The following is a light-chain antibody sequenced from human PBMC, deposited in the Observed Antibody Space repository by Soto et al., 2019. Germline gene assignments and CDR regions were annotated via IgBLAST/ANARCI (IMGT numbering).Light chain of an antibody. Sequence: EIVLTQSPGTLSLSPGERATLSCRASQSVSSSYLAWSQQKPGQAPRLLIYGASSRATGIPDRFSGSGSGTDFTLSISRLEPEDFAVYYCHFRDTLGQGTKLEIK. CDR2: GAS. CDR1: QSVSSSY. CDR3: HFRDT. V-gene: IGKV3-20*01. J-gene: IGKJ2*01.